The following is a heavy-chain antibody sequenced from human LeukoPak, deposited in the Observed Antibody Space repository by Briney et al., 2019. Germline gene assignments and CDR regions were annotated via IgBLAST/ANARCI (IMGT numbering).Heavy chain of an antibody. D-gene: IGHD1-26*01. J-gene: IGHJ4*02. CDR1: GGSISSDY. CDR3: ARSRSGSYYYFGY. Sequence: SETLSLTCTVSGGSISSDYWSWIRQPPGKGLEWIGEIYYSGSTNYNPSLKSRVTISVDTSKNQFSLKLSSVTAADTAVYYCARSRSGSYYYFGYWGQGTLVTVSS. CDR2: IYYSGST. V-gene: IGHV4-59*01.